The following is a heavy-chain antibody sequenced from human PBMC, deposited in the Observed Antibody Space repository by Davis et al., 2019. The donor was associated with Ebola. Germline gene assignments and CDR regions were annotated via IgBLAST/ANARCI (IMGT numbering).Heavy chain of an antibody. CDR2: IYYSGST. Sequence: MPSETLSLTCTVSGGSISSSSHYWGWLRQPPGKGLEWIGSIYYSGSTYYNPSLKSRFTISVDTSKNQFSLKLSSVTAADTAVYYCARPGYSYGSFDYWGQGTLVTVSS. CDR1: GGSISSSSHY. J-gene: IGHJ4*02. V-gene: IGHV4-39*01. D-gene: IGHD5-18*01. CDR3: ARPGYSYGSFDY.